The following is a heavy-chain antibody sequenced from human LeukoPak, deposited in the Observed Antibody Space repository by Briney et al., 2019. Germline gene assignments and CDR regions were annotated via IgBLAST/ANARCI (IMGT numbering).Heavy chain of an antibody. CDR2: ISGSGGST. V-gene: IGHV3-23*01. CDR3: AKEWQQLSYYFDY. J-gene: IGHJ4*02. D-gene: IGHD6-13*01. Sequence: GGSLTLSCAASGFTSSSLDLSRVRQAPGKGLEWVSAISGSGGSTYYADSVKGRFTISRDNSKNTLYLQMNSLRAEDTAVYYCAKEWQQLSYYFDYWGQGTLVTVSS. CDR1: GFTSSSLD.